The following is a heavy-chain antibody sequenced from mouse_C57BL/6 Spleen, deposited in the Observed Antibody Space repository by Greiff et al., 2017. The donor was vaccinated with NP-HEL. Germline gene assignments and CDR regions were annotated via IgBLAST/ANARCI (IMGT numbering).Heavy chain of an antibody. CDR3: ARWGDGYPWFAY. Sequence: QVQLKQPGAELVRPGSSVKLSCKASGYTFTSYWMHWVKQRPIQGLEWIGNIDPSDSETHYNQKFKDKATLTVDKSSSTAYMQLSSLTSEDSAVYYCARWGDGYPWFAYWGQGTLVTVSA. J-gene: IGHJ3*01. V-gene: IGHV1-52*01. CDR2: IDPSDSET. D-gene: IGHD2-3*01. CDR1: GYTFTSYW.